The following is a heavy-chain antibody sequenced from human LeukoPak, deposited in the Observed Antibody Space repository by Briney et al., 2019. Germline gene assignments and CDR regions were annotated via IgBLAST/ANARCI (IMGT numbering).Heavy chain of an antibody. CDR2: IYYSGST. V-gene: IGHV4-59*01. D-gene: IGHD1-7*01. J-gene: IGHJ2*01. CDR3: ARVAGITGTNYWYFDL. Sequence: KPSETLSLTCTVSGGSISSYYWSWIRQPPGKELEWIGYIYYSGSTNYNPSLKSRVTISVDTSKNQFSLKLSSVTAADTAVYYCARVAGITGTNYWYFDLWGRGTLVTVSS. CDR1: GGSISSYY.